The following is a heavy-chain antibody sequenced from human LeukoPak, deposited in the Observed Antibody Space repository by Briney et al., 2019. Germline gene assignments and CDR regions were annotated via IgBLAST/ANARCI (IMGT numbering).Heavy chain of an antibody. CDR3: ARGKKTYYYDSSGYYGRSFDP. Sequence: PSQTLSLTCTVSGGSISSASYCWSWIRQPAGKGLEWIGHIHARGSTNYNPSLKSGVTISVDTSKNQFSLKLSSMTAADTAMYYCARGKKTYYYDSSGYYGRSFDPWGQGTLVTVSS. V-gene: IGHV4-61*09. D-gene: IGHD3-22*01. J-gene: IGHJ5*02. CDR1: GGSISSASYC. CDR2: IHARGST.